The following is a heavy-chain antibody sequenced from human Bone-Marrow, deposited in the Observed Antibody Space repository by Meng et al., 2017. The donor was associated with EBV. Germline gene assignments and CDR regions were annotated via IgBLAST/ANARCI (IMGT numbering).Heavy chain of an antibody. Sequence: QGQLQESGPGLVKPSETLYLTCTVSGGSISSYYWSWIRQSPGKGLEWIGYVYYSGSTYYNPSLESRVTISVDTSKNQFSLNLNSVTAADTAVYHCARGYGSGSYYFDYWGQGTLVTVSS. CDR1: GGSISSYY. V-gene: IGHV4-59*01. D-gene: IGHD3-10*01. J-gene: IGHJ4*02. CDR3: ARGYGSGSYYFDY. CDR2: VYYSGST.